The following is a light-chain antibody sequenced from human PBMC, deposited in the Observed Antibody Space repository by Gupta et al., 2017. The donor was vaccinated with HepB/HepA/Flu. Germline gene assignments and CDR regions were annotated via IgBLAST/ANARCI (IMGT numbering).Light chain of an antibody. V-gene: IGLV1-44*01. Sequence: QSVLTQPPSASGPPGQRVTISCSGSNPNIGRNTVNWYQQHPGTAPKVLSFNDNQRPSGAPDRFSGSKSGTSAPLASSGLQAEDEADYYCAAWDDSLNAWVFGGGTKLTVL. CDR1: NPNIGRNT. J-gene: IGLJ3*02. CDR3: AAWDDSLNAWV. CDR2: NDN.